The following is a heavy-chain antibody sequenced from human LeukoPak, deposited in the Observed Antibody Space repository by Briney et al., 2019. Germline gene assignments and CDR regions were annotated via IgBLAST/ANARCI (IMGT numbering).Heavy chain of an antibody. CDR1: GFTFSSYA. Sequence: PGGSLRLSCAASGFTFSSYAMSWVRQAPGKGLEWVSAISGSGGSTYYADSVKGRFTISRDDSKNTLYLQMNSLRAEDTAVYYCAKATYYYDSSGYYYYFDYWGQGTLVTVSS. CDR3: AKATYYYDSSGYYYYFDY. D-gene: IGHD3-22*01. V-gene: IGHV3-23*01. J-gene: IGHJ4*02. CDR2: ISGSGGST.